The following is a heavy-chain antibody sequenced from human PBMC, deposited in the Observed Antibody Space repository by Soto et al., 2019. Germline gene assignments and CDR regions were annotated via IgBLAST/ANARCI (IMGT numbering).Heavy chain of an antibody. CDR2: ISAHNGNT. J-gene: IGHJ4*02. CDR3: ARGRYGDY. V-gene: IGHV1-18*01. D-gene: IGHD1-1*01. Sequence: QVHLVQSGAEVKKPGASVKVSCKASGYTFTSYGITWVRQAPGQGLEWMGWISAHNGNTDYAPKLQGRVIVTRDTSTRTAYMELRSLRSDDTAVYYCARGRYGDYWGQGALVTVSS. CDR1: GYTFTSYG.